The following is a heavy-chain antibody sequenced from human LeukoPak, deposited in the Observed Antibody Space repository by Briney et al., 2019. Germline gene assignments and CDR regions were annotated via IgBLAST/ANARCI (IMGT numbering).Heavy chain of an antibody. CDR3: IRDFGGPSDY. CDR1: GFTTSSYW. V-gene: IGHV3-74*01. Sequence: GGSLRLSCAASGFTTSSYWMHWFRQVPGKGLVWVSRINEDGRTINYADSVRGRFTIYRDYAMNTLYLQMNSLRAEDTAVYYCIRDFGGPSDYWGQGTLVTVAS. J-gene: IGHJ4*02. D-gene: IGHD4-23*01. CDR2: INEDGRTI.